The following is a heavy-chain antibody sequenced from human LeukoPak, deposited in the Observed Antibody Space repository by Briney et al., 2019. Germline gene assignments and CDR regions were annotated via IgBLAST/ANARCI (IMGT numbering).Heavy chain of an antibody. V-gene: IGHV3-23*01. CDR3: AKVGGEWLRFLDY. CDR2: ISGSGGST. D-gene: IGHD5-12*01. CDR1: GFTFSSYA. Sequence: GGSLRLSCAASGFTFSSYAMSWVRQAPGKGLEWVSAISGSGGSTYYADSVKGRFTISRDNSKNTRHLQMNSLRAEDTAVYYCAKVGGEWLRFLDYWGQGTLVTVSS. J-gene: IGHJ4*02.